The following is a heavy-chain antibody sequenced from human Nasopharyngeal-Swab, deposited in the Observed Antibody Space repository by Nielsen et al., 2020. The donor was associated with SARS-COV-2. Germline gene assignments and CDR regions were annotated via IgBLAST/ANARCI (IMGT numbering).Heavy chain of an antibody. D-gene: IGHD5-12*01. CDR3: AAGATIRASYYYYYYMDV. Sequence: SVKVSCKASGFTFTSSAMQWVRQARGQRLEWIGWIVVGSGNTNYAQKFQERVTITRDMSTSTAYMELSSLRSEDTAVYYCAAGATIRASYYYYYYMDVWVKGTTVTVSS. CDR1: GFTFTSSA. J-gene: IGHJ6*03. CDR2: IVVGSGNT. V-gene: IGHV1-58*02.